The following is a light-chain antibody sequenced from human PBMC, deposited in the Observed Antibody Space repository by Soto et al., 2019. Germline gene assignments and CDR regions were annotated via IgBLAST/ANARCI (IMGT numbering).Light chain of an antibody. V-gene: IGKV3-20*01. Sequence: PGEGGTLSCRASQSVCSRCLAWYQQNPGQAPRLLIFGASSRATGIPDTFSGSGSGTDFTLTSSRLEPEDSAVYYCQHYGRTPWTFGQRTKVEI. CDR1: QSVCSRC. J-gene: IGKJ1*01. CDR3: QHYGRTPWT. CDR2: GAS.